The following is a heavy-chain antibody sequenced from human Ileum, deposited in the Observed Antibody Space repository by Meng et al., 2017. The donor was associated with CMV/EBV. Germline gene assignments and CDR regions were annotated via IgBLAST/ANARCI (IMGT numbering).Heavy chain of an antibody. CDR2: INPNSGGT. CDR1: FTGYY. D-gene: IGHD3-3*01. Sequence: FTGYYMHWVRQAPGQGLEWMGWINPNSGGTNYAQKFQGRVTMTRDTSISTAYMELSRLRSDDTAVYYCARGSRRITIFGVVTGLGYWGQGTLVTVSS. J-gene: IGHJ4*02. CDR3: ARGSRRITIFGVVTGLGY. V-gene: IGHV1-2*02.